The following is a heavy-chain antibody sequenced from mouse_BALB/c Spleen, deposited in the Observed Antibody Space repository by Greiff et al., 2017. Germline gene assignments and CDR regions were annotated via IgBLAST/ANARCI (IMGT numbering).Heavy chain of an antibody. CDR2: INPSTGYT. Sequence: VQRVESGAELAKPGASVKMSCKASGYTFTSYWMHWVKQRPGQGLEWIGYINPSTGYTEYNQKFKDKATLTADKSSSTAYMQLSSLTSEDSAVYYCASGIWGAMDYWGQGTSVTVSS. D-gene: IGHD1-1*02. CDR3: ASGIWGAMDY. J-gene: IGHJ4*01. CDR1: GYTFTSYW. V-gene: IGHV1-7*01.